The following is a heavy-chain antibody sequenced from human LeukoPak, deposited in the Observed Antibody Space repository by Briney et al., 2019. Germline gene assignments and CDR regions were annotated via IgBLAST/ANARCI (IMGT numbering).Heavy chain of an antibody. CDR1: GFTFSDYY. V-gene: IGHV3-23*01. Sequence: PGGSLRLSCAASGFTFSDYYMSWIRQAPGKGLEWVSAISGSGGSTYYADSVKGRFTISRDNSKNTLYLQMNSLRAEDTAVYYCAKVGDGYNYSGMDVWGQGTTVTVSS. CDR3: AKVGDGYNYSGMDV. J-gene: IGHJ6*02. CDR2: ISGSGGST. D-gene: IGHD5-12*01.